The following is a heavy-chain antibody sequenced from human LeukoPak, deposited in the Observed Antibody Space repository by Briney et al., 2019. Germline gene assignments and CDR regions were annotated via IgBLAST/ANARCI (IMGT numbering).Heavy chain of an antibody. V-gene: IGHV5-51*01. CDR1: GYSFTTYW. Sequence: GESLKISCKGSGYSFTTYWIGWVRQMPGKGLECMGVIYPGDSDTRYSPSFQGQVTISADKSTSTAYLQWSSLKASDTAMYYCARPPTTMTKLAFDIWGQGTMVTVSS. D-gene: IGHD4-17*01. J-gene: IGHJ3*02. CDR2: IYPGDSDT. CDR3: ARPPTTMTKLAFDI.